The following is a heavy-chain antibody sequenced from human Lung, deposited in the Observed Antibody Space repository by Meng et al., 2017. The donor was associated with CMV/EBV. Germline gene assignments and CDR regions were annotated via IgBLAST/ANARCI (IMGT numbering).Heavy chain of an antibody. CDR2: IRYDESDK. J-gene: IGHJ4*02. CDR1: GFTFTSYG. Sequence: GQLVESGGGVVQPGGSLRLSCAASGFTFTSYGMHWVRQAPGKGLEWVAFIRYDESDKYYGESVKGRFTISRDTSRNTLDLQMNSLRPEDTGAYYCAKDDPVLHQWGQGTLVTVSS. V-gene: IGHV3-30*02. CDR3: AKDDPVLHQ.